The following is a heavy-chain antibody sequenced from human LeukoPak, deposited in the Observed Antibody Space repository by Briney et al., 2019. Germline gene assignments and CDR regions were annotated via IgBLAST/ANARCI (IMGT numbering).Heavy chain of an antibody. CDR3: ARRAGVGITIFGVVRGYYYYGMDV. J-gene: IGHJ6*02. CDR2: ISAYNGNT. V-gene: IGHV1-18*01. D-gene: IGHD3-3*01. CDR1: GYTFTSYG. Sequence: ASVKVSCKASGYTFTSYGISWVRQDPGQGLAWMGWISAYNGNTNYAQKLQGRVTMTTDTSTSTAYMELRSLRSDDTAVYYCARRAGVGITIFGVVRGYYYYGMDVWGQGTTVTVSS.